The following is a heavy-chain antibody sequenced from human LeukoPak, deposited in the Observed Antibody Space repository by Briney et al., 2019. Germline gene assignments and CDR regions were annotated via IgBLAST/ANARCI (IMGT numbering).Heavy chain of an antibody. V-gene: IGHV4-34*01. CDR3: AKGRRYQLLFDY. D-gene: IGHD2-2*01. CDR1: GGSFSGYH. Sequence: SETLSLTCAVYGGSFSGYHWSWIRQPPGKGLEWIGEINHSGSTNYNPSLKSRVTISVDTSKNQFSLKLSSVTAADTAVYYCAKGRRYQLLFDYWGQGTLVTVSS. CDR2: INHSGST. J-gene: IGHJ4*02.